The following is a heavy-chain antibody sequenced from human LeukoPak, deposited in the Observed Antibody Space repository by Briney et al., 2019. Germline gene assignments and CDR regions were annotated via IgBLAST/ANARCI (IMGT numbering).Heavy chain of an antibody. J-gene: IGHJ4*02. CDR1: GFTFSSYS. D-gene: IGHD6-19*01. CDR2: ISTTGSSI. V-gene: IGHV3-48*04. Sequence: PGGSLRLSCAASGFTFSSYSMYWVRQAPGKGLEWVSYISTTGSSIYYADSVKGRFTISRDNVKNLLYLQMNSLRAEDTAVYYCARVQRGIAVALDYWGQGTLATVSS. CDR3: ARVQRGIAVALDY.